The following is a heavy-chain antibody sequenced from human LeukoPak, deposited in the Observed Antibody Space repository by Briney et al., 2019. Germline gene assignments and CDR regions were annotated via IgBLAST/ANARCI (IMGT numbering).Heavy chain of an antibody. D-gene: IGHD2-15*01. V-gene: IGHV3-23*01. CDR1: GFTFSSYG. CDR2: ISGSGGST. J-gene: IGHJ4*02. Sequence: PGGSLRLSCAASGFTFSSYGMSWVRQAPGKGLEWVSAISGSGGSTYYADSVKGRFTISRDNSKNTLYLQMNSLRAEDTAVYYCGKLLFFFECRPPFWGQGTPVTGPS. CDR3: GKLLFFFECRPPF.